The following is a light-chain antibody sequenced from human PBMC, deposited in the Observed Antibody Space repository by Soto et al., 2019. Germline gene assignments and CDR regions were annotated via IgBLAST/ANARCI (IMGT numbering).Light chain of an antibody. CDR1: SSDVGATDY. J-gene: IGLJ1*01. Sequence: QLVLTQPPSASGSPGQSVAISCTGTSSDVGATDYVSWYQQHSGKAPKLLLYEVNKRPSGVPDRFSGSKSGNTASLTVSALQADDEADYYCISHAGVSNVLGTGTKLTVL. CDR3: ISHAGVSNV. CDR2: EVN. V-gene: IGLV2-8*01.